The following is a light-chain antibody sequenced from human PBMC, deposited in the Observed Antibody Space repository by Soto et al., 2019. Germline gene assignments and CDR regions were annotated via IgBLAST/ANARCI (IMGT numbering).Light chain of an antibody. Sequence: DIQMTQSPSALSASVGDTGTITCRASQSVSGWLAWYQQKPGKAPKLLIYDVSALPRGVPPRFSGSGSGTQFTLTISGLQPDAFATYYCHQYESFSATFGPGTKV. CDR1: QSVSGW. CDR3: HQYESFSAT. CDR2: DVS. V-gene: IGKV1-5*01. J-gene: IGKJ1*01.